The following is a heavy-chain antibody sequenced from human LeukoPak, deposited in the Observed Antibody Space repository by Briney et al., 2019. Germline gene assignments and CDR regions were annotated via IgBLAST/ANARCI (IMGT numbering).Heavy chain of an antibody. CDR2: IYYSGTT. CDR3: ARGPGSGTYWAFDY. CDR1: GGSLSSYN. Sequence: SETLSLTCTVSGGSLSSYNWSWIRQPPGKGLEWIGYIYYSGTTSYNPSLKSRVTISVDTSKNQFSLKLSSVTAGDTAVYYCARGPGSGTYWAFDYWGQGTLVTVSS. J-gene: IGHJ4*02. D-gene: IGHD1-26*01. V-gene: IGHV4-59*01.